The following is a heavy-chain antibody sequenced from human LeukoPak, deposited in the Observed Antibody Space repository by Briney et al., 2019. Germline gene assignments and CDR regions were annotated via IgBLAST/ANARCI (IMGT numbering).Heavy chain of an antibody. CDR1: GASMSSSF. CDR3: ARTSGSYSHPYYYYYYMDI. V-gene: IGHV4-4*07. CDR2: VLTTGGT. D-gene: IGHD3-10*01. Sequence: PSETLSLTCTVSGASMSSSFWIWVRQSAGKGLEWIGHVLTTGGTNYNPSLKSRVSISVDKSKNQVSLKLTSVTAADTAVYFCARTSGSYSHPYYYYYYMDIWGSGTTVTVSS. J-gene: IGHJ6*03.